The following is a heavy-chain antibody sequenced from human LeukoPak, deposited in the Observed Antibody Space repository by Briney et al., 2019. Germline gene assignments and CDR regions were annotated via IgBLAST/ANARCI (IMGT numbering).Heavy chain of an antibody. D-gene: IGHD4-11*01. Sequence: GGSLRLSCRASGFSFSRYWMSWVRQAPGKGLEWVANIKEDGSGKNYVDSMKGRSIISRDNAKNSLYLQISSLRAEDTAVYYCAREVLATASAFDYWGQGTLVTVSS. J-gene: IGHJ4*02. CDR3: AREVLATASAFDY. V-gene: IGHV3-7*03. CDR1: GFSFSRYW. CDR2: IKEDGSGK.